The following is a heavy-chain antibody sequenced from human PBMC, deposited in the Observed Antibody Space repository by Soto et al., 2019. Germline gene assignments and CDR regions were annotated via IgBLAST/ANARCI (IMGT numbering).Heavy chain of an antibody. J-gene: IGHJ4*02. CDR1: GFTFSSFW. D-gene: IGHD2-15*01. Sequence: GGSLRLSCAASGFTFSSFWMTWVRQVPGKGLEWVANIKEDGSEKHYVDSVKGRFTISRDNAKNSLYLQMNSLRAEDTAVYYCARDPVDFDYWGQGTLVTVSS. CDR2: IKEDGSEK. V-gene: IGHV3-7*01. CDR3: ARDPVDFDY.